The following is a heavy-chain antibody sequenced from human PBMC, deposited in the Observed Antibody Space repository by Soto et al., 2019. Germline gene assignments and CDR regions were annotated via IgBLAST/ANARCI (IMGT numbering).Heavy chain of an antibody. J-gene: IGHJ4*02. CDR3: PRGPGASDYYFDY. Sequence: PSETMSLTWRVSGSPVRSYWWSWIRQLPEKGLEWIVYIYYTGHTNYSPSLKGRVTILLGAYKSRFSLRLTSVSAADTSVYYCPRGPGASDYYFDYCGRGTLVTVSS. CDR1: GSPVRSYW. V-gene: IGHV4-59*02. D-gene: IGHD3-10*01. CDR2: IYYTGHT.